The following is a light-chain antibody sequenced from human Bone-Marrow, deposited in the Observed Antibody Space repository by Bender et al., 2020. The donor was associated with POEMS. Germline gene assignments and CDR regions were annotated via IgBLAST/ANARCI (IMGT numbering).Light chain of an antibody. Sequence: QSALTQPASVSGSRGQSITISCTGTSSDVGTHNLVSWYQQHPGKAPKLMIYEVSKRPSGVSNRFSGSKSGNTASLTISGLQAEDEADYYCSSYTSSSMIFGGGTKLTVL. J-gene: IGLJ2*01. CDR3: SSYTSSSMI. CDR1: SSDVGTHNL. CDR2: EVS. V-gene: IGLV2-14*02.